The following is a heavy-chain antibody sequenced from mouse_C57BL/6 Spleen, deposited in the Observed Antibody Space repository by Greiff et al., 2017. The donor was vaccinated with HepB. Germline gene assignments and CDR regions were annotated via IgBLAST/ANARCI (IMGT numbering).Heavy chain of an antibody. D-gene: IGHD2-3*01. CDR2: LSSGSSTI. J-gene: IGHJ3*01. Sequence: EVQLVESGGGLVKPGGSLKLSCAASGFTFSDYGMHWVRQAPEKGLEWVAYLSSGSSTIYYADTVKGRFTISRDNAKNTLFLQMTSLRSEDTAMYYCAREAYDGYYLFAYWGQGTLVTVSA. V-gene: IGHV5-17*01. CDR1: GFTFSDYG. CDR3: AREAYDGYYLFAY.